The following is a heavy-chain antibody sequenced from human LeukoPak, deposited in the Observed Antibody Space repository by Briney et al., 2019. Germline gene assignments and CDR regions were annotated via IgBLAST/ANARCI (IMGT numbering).Heavy chain of an antibody. V-gene: IGHV3-20*04. D-gene: IGHD3-16*01. CDR2: VNWNGGSS. CDR1: GFTFDDYG. CDR3: VIAANTDVYPTGS. Sequence: PGGSLRLSCIASGFTFDDYGMRWVRQVPGEGLEWVAGVNWNGGSSGYAESVKGRFTVFRDNAKNSLYLQMNSLSAEDTALYYCVIAANTDVYPTGSWGQGTPVTASS. J-gene: IGHJ5*02.